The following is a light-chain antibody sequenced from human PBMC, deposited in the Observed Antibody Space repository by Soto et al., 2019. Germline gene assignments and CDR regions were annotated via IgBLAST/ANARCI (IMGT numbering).Light chain of an antibody. Sequence: QAVVTQEPSLTVSPGETITLTCGSSGGAVTSGHYPHWFQQKPGQAPRGLISDTSNKHSWTPARFSGSLLGGKAALTLSGAQPEDEADYYCLLFYGGPSVFGGGTKLTVL. J-gene: IGLJ3*02. CDR3: LLFYGGPSV. V-gene: IGLV7-46*01. CDR2: DTS. CDR1: GGAVTSGHY.